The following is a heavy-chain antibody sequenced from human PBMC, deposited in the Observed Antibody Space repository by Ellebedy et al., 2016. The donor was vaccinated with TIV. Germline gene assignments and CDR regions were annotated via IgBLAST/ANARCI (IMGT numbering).Heavy chain of an antibody. J-gene: IGHJ4*02. CDR1: GGSISSSSYY. CDR3: AKGSMQQLFT. CDR2: ISYSGST. D-gene: IGHD6-13*01. V-gene: IGHV4-39*07. Sequence: SETLSLTXTVSGGSISSSSYYWGWLRQPPGKGLEWIGSISYSGSTYFSPSLKSRVTISVDTSKNQFSLKLSSVTAADTAVYYCAKGSMQQLFTWGQGTLVTVSS.